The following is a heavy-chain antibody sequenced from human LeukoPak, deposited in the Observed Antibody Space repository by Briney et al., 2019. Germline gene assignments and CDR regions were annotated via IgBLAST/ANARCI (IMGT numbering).Heavy chain of an antibody. J-gene: IGHJ4*02. D-gene: IGHD3-22*01. CDR2: INPNSGGT. CDR1: GYIFTGYS. V-gene: IGHV1-2*02. Sequence: ASVKVSCKASGYIFTGYSMHWVRQAPGQGLEWMGWINPNSGGTNYAQKFQGRVTMTRDTSISTAYMELSRLKSDDTAVYYCARVHFYDSSGYSLINPWGQGTLVTVSS. CDR3: ARVHFYDSSGYSLINP.